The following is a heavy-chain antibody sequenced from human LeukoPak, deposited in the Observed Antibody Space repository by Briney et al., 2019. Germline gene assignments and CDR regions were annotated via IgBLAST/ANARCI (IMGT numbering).Heavy chain of an antibody. V-gene: IGHV4-38-2*02. J-gene: IGHJ4*02. CDR3: ARGYSYGRGGHY. CDR2: IYHSGST. CDR1: GYSLSSGYY. D-gene: IGHD5-18*01. Sequence: SETLSLTCTVSGYSLSSGYYWGWIRQPPGKGLEWIGSIYHSGSTYYNPSLKSRVTISVDTSKNQFSLKLSSVTAADTAVYYCARGYSYGRGGHYWGQGTLVTVSS.